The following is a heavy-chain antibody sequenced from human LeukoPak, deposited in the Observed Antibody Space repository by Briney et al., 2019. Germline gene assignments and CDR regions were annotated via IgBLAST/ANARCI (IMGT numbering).Heavy chain of an antibody. D-gene: IGHD3-10*01. CDR1: GGSISSSSYY. J-gene: IGHJ3*02. CDR2: IYHSGST. Sequence: PSETLSLTCTVSGGSISSSSYYWGWIRQPPGKGLEWIGYIYHSGSTYYNPSLKSRVTISVDRSKNQFSLKLSSVTAADTAVYYCARTFGERYAFDIWGQGTMVTVSS. CDR3: ARTFGERYAFDI. V-gene: IGHV4-39*07.